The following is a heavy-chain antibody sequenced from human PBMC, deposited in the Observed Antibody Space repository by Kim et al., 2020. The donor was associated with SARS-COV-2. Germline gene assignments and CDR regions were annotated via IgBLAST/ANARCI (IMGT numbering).Heavy chain of an antibody. D-gene: IGHD3-10*01. J-gene: IGHJ6*02. Sequence: GGSLRLSCAASGFTFDDYAMHWVRQAPGKGLEWVSLISGDGGSTYYANSVKGRFTISRDNSKNSLYLQMNSLRTEDTALYYCAKDLSGGTQITMVRGVIVPVDYYYYDGIEVRGQGIMVSVAS. CDR3: AKDLSGGTQITMVRGVIVPVDYYYYDGIEV. CDR2: ISGDGGST. CDR1: GFTFDDYA. V-gene: IGHV3-43*02.